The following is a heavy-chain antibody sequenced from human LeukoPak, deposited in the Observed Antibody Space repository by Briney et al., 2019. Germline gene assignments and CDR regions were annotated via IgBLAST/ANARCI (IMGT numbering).Heavy chain of an antibody. CDR3: ATVASTSPYFYGLDV. V-gene: IGHV3-53*01. Sequence: PGGSLRPSCAASAFSATNNYMTWVRQAPGKGLEWVSIIYTGGSTYYADSVKGRFTISRDKSKNTVYLQMNSLSAEDTAIYYCATVASTSPYFYGLDVWGQGTTVTVSS. CDR1: AFSATNNY. J-gene: IGHJ6*02. CDR2: IYTGGST.